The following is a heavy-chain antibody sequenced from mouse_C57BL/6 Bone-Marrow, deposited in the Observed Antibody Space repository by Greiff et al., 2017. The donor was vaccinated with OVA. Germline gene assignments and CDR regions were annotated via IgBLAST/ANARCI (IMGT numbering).Heavy chain of an antibody. CDR2: ISSGGSYT. CDR3: ERLNGDGVY. Sequence: EVKLMESGGDLVKPGGSLKLSCAASGFTFSSYGMSWVRQTPDKRLEWVATISSGGSYTYYPDSVKGRFTISRDNAKNTLYLQMSSLKSEDTAMYYCERLNGDGVYWGKGTLVTVSA. D-gene: IGHD4-1*02. CDR1: GFTFSSYG. V-gene: IGHV5-6*01. J-gene: IGHJ3*01.